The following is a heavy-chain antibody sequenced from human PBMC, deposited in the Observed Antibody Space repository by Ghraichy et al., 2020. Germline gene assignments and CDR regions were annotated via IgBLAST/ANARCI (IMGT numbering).Heavy chain of an antibody. CDR2: ILYDGNNN. CDR1: GFTFSSFA. J-gene: IGHJ4*02. V-gene: IGHV3-30*04. Sequence: GESLNISCVVSGFTFSSFAMHWVRQTPGKGLEWVAMILYDGNNNNYAASVKGRFTISRDNSKNMVYLQMNSLRLDDAAIYYCARGSVEFEYWGQGTLVTVSS. CDR3: ARGSVEFEY.